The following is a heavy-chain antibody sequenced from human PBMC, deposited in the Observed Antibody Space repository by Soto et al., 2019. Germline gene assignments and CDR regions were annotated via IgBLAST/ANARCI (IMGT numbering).Heavy chain of an antibody. CDR3: ARSECTSTSCYVVWFDP. CDR1: GFSFNNYG. J-gene: IGHJ5*02. CDR2: ISSSSSYI. V-gene: IGHV3-21*01. D-gene: IGHD2-2*01. Sequence: EVQLVESGGGLVKPGGSLRLSCAASGFSFNNYGMNWVRQAPGKGLEWVSSISSSSSYISYADSVKGRFTISRDNAKNSVYLQMSSLRAEDTAVYYCARSECTSTSCYVVWFDPWGQGTLVTVSS.